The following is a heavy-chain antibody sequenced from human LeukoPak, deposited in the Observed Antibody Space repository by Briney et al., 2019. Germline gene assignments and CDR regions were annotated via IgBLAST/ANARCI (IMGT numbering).Heavy chain of an antibody. CDR2: ISSSGSTI. Sequence: PGGSLRLSCAASGFTFSSYEMNWVRQAPGKGLEWVSYISSSGSTIYYADSVKGRFTISRDNAKNSLYLQMNSLRAEDTAVYYCARGRKTYDYSPDYFDYWGQGTLVTVSS. V-gene: IGHV3-48*03. CDR1: GFTFSSYE. D-gene: IGHD3-16*01. J-gene: IGHJ4*02. CDR3: ARGRKTYDYSPDYFDY.